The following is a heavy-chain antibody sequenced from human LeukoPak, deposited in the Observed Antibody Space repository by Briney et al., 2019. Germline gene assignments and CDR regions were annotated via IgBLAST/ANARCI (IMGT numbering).Heavy chain of an antibody. D-gene: IGHD3-10*01. CDR1: GFTFSNYW. CDR2: INQDGSEK. Sequence: GGSLRLSCAVSGFTFSNYWMSWVRQGPGKGLEWVANINQDGSEKYYVDSVKGRFTISRDNAKNSLYLQMNSLRAEDTAVYYCARKGGSKVRGVIMDAFDMWGQGTMVTVS. CDR3: ARKGGSKVRGVIMDAFDM. V-gene: IGHV3-7*05. J-gene: IGHJ3*02.